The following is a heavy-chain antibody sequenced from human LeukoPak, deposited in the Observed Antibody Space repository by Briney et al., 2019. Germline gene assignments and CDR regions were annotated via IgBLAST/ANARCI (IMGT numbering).Heavy chain of an antibody. Sequence: KAGGSLRLSCAASGFTFSSYSMNWVRQAPGKGREWVSSISSSSRYIYYADSVKGRFTISRDNAKNSLYLQMNSLRAEDTAVYYCARGGSDILTQHDYWGQGTLVTVSS. CDR1: GFTFSSYS. J-gene: IGHJ4*02. CDR3: ARGGSDILTQHDY. D-gene: IGHD3-9*01. V-gene: IGHV3-21*01. CDR2: ISSSSRYI.